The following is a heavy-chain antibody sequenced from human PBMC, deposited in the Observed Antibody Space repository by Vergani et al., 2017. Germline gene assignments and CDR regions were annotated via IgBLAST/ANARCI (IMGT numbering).Heavy chain of an antibody. V-gene: IGHV3-72*01. CDR3: VRVKVSNWNDHLYDI. CDR1: GFIFSDHY. J-gene: IGHJ3*02. Sequence: EVQVVESGGGLVQPGGSLRLSCAASGFIFSDHYMDWVRQAPGKGLEWVGRIRNKANDYTTQYAASVKCRFTISRDDSKSYLYLQMNSLQTEDTALYYCVRVKVSNWNDHLYDIWGQGTLVTVSS. D-gene: IGHD1-1*01. CDR2: IRNKANDYTT.